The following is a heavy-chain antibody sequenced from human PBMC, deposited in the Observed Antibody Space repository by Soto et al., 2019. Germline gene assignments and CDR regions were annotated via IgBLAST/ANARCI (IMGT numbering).Heavy chain of an antibody. D-gene: IGHD5-12*01. CDR1: GFTFSIYR. J-gene: IGHJ3*02. CDR3: AREGSLAPDIVATGRRGDAFDI. CDR2: ISSSSTKI. Sequence: GGALRLSCAASGFTFSIYRMNWVLQAPGKXQXXVSYISSSSTKIYSEHSVKGTLNISRDNDKNSLYLQTNRMRDEETAVYQCAREGSLAPDIVATGRRGDAFDIWGQGTMVTVSS. V-gene: IGHV3-48*02.